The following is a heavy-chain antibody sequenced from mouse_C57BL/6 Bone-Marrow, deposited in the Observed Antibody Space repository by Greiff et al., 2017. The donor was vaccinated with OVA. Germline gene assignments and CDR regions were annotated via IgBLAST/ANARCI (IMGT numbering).Heavy chain of an antibody. J-gene: IGHJ3*01. CDR1: GYTFTSYW. CDR2: IYPGSGST. Sequence: QVQLKQSGAELVKPGASVKMSCKASGYTFTSYWITWVKQRPGQGLEWLGDIYPGSGSTNYNEKFKSKATLTVDTSSSTAYMQLSSLTSEDSAVYYCARGNYGNPFAYWGQGTPVTVSA. D-gene: IGHD2-1*01. CDR3: ARGNYGNPFAY. V-gene: IGHV1-55*01.